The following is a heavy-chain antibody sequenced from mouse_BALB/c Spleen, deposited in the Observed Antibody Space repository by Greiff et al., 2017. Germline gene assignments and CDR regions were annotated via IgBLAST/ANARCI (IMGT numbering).Heavy chain of an antibody. D-gene: IGHD1-1*01. CDR3: ARHFPDYYGSSYWYFDV. CDR1: GFAFSSYD. CDR2: ISSGGGST. V-gene: IGHV5-12-1*01. J-gene: IGHJ1*01. Sequence: EVKVEESGGGLVKPGGSLKLSCAASGFAFSSYDMSWVRQTPEKRLEWVAYISSGGGSTYYPDTVKGRFTISRDNAKNTLYLQMSSLKSEDTAMYYCARHFPDYYGSSYWYFDVWGAGTTVTVSS.